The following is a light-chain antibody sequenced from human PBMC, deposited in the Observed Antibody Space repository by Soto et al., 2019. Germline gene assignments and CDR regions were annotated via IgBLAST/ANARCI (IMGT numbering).Light chain of an antibody. CDR3: QQTYSAPPWT. CDR2: TTT. Sequence: DIQMTQSPSSLSASVGDRVTITCRASQSVRGYLNWYQQKPGKAPDLLIYTTTSLQSEVPSRFSGSGSETHFTLTITSLQPEDFATYFCQQTYSAPPWTFGPGTKVDIK. CDR1: QSVRGY. J-gene: IGKJ1*01. V-gene: IGKV1-39*01.